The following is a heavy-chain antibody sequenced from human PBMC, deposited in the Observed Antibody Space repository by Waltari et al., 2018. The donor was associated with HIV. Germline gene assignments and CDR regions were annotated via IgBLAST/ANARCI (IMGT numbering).Heavy chain of an antibody. CDR2: INHSGST. D-gene: IGHD2-15*01. V-gene: IGHV4-34*01. CDR1: GGSFRGYY. J-gene: IGHJ4*02. CDR3: ARRRYCSGGSCPGSYFDY. Sequence: QVQLQQWGAGLLKPSETLSLTCAVYGGSFRGYYWSWIRQPPGKGLEWIGEINHSGSTNYNPSLKSRVTISVDTPKNQFSLKLSSVTAADTAVYYCARRRYCSGGSCPGSYFDYWGQGTLVTVSS.